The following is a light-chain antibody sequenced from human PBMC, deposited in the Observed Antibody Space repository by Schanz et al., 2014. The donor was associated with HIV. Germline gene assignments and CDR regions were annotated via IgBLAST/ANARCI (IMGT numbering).Light chain of an antibody. CDR1: SSDVGGYNY. V-gene: IGLV2-14*03. J-gene: IGLJ3*02. CDR2: DVN. Sequence: QSALTQPASVSGSPGQSITISCTGTSSDVGGYNYVSWYQQHPGKAPTVMIYDVNNRPSGVSNRFSGSKSGNTASLTISGLQAEDEADYYCSSYTRADTWVFGGGTKLTVL. CDR3: SSYTRADTWV.